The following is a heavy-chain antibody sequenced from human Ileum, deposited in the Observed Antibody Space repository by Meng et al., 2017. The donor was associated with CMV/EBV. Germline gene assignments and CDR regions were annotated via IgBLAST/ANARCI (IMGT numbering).Heavy chain of an antibody. J-gene: IGHJ4*02. Sequence: VDPPQAGPGPVKPSQTLSLTCTVSGGSLGGGYYWNRLRKPAGKGLEWIGRIYTSGSTNYNPSLKSRFTISVDTSKNQFSLNLTSVTAADTAVYYCARDSAWLIDQWGQGTLVTVSS. CDR1: GGSLGGGYY. CDR3: ARDSAWLIDQ. CDR2: IYTSGST. D-gene: IGHD6-19*01. V-gene: IGHV4-61*02.